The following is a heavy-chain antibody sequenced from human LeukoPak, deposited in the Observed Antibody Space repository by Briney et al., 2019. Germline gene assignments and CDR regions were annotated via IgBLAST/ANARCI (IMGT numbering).Heavy chain of an antibody. J-gene: IGHJ4*02. V-gene: IGHV3-23*01. Sequence: GGSLRLSCAASGFTFSSYTMARVRQRPGKGLEWVSTISPSGDITQYADSVRGHFTISRDNSESTLFLQVTSLRAEDTAVYYCARKSSGHYPFDCWGQGALVTVSS. CDR3: ARKSSGHYPFDC. CDR2: ISPSGDIT. D-gene: IGHD3-22*01. CDR1: GFTFSSYT.